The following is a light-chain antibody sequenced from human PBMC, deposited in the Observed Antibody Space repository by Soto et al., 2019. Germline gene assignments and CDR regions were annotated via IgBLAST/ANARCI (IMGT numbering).Light chain of an antibody. CDR1: QDIRGY. Sequence: DIHMTQSLSSLSASVGDRVTITCQSTQDIRGYLQWYQHKLGKDPKLLNYDATNLETGVPSRFSGCASGTDCTFTIGSQEPEDIATYYCHQYDHLQATFGPRTKVHIQ. V-gene: IGKV1-33*01. J-gene: IGKJ3*01. CDR3: HQYDHLQAT. CDR2: DAT.